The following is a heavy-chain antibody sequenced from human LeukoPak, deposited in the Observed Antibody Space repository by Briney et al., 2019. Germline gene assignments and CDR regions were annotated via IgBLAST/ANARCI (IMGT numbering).Heavy chain of an antibody. D-gene: IGHD6-13*01. J-gene: IGHJ4*02. Sequence: GGSLRLSCAASGFTFSSYWMSWVRQAPGKGLEWVSSISNSASYEYYADSVKGRFTISRDNARNSLYLQMNSLRGEDTAVYYCARDLGSSWWDYWGQGILVTVSS. CDR1: GFTFSSYW. CDR3: ARDLGSSWWDY. CDR2: ISNSASYE. V-gene: IGHV3-21*01.